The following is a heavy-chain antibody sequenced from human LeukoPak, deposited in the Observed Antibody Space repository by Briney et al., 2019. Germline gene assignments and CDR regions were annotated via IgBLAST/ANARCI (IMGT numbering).Heavy chain of an antibody. CDR1: GGSISSYY. CDR3: ARDVTVAGTGGEPLYYFDY. CDR2: TYTSGST. D-gene: IGHD6-19*01. J-gene: IGHJ4*02. Sequence: SETLSLTCTVSGGSISSYYWSWIRQPAGKGLEWIGRTYTSGSTNYNPSLKSRVTMSVDTSKNQFSLKLSSVTAADTAVYYCARDVTVAGTGGEPLYYFDYWGQGTLVTVSS. V-gene: IGHV4-4*07.